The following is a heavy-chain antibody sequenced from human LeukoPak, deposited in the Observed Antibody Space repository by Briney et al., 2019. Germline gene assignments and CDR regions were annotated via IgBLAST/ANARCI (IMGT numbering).Heavy chain of an antibody. CDR3: TKAPGVTTGWFDP. D-gene: IGHD4-17*01. V-gene: IGHV3-9*01. CDR2: ISWNTNSV. Sequence: PGGSLRLSCAASGFRFADFAMHWVRQAPGKGLEWVSGISWNTNSVGYGGSVKGRFTISRDNAKNSLYLQMDSLRVEDTALYYCTKAPGVTTGWFDPWGQGTLVTVSP. J-gene: IGHJ5*02. CDR1: GFRFADFA.